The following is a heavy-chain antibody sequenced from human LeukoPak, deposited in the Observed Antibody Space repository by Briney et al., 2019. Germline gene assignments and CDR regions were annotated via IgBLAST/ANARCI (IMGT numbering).Heavy chain of an antibody. V-gene: IGHV4-34*01. CDR2: INHSGST. J-gene: IGHJ3*02. D-gene: IGHD4-11*01. CDR1: GGSFSGYY. CDR3: ASAWSYSDYAFDI. Sequence: SETLSLTCAVYGGSFSGYYWSRIRQPPGKGLEWIGEINHSGSTNYNPSLKSRVTISVDTSKNQFSLKLSSVTAADTAVYYCASAWSYSDYAFDIWGQGTMVTVSS.